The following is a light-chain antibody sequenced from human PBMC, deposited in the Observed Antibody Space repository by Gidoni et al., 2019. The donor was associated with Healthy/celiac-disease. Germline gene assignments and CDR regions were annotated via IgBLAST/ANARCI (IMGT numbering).Light chain of an antibody. V-gene: IGLV3-1*01. Sequence: SYELTQPPSVSVSPGQTASITCSGDKLGDKYACWYQQKPGQSPVLVIDQDSKRPSGIPERFSGSNSGNTATLTISGTQAMDEADYYCQAWDSSTARVVFGGGTKLTVL. CDR3: QAWDSSTARVV. CDR2: QDS. J-gene: IGLJ2*01. CDR1: KLGDKY.